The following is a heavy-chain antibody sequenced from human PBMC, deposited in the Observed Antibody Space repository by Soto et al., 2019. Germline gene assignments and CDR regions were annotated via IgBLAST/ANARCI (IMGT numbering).Heavy chain of an antibody. CDR1: GYPFSTYG. Sequence: QVQLVQSGAEVTKPGASVKVSCKTSGYPFSTYGLSWVRQAPGQGLEWMGWSVANSGNRIYAQKFQGRVTMYTDRSTNTGYMELRSLTSDDSALYYCARVAGYGSGNRFSDNWGQGTLVTVS. J-gene: IGHJ4*02. D-gene: IGHD3-10*01. CDR3: ARVAGYGSGNRFSDN. V-gene: IGHV1-18*01. CDR2: SVANSGNR.